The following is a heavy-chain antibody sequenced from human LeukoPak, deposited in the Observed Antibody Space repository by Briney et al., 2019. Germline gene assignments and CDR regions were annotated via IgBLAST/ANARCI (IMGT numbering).Heavy chain of an antibody. D-gene: IGHD5-18*01. CDR1: GFTFSSYA. CDR2: ISSNGGST. J-gene: IGHJ4*02. V-gene: IGHV3-64*01. CDR3: ARRGHGYGSPFDY. Sequence: PGGSLRLSCAASGFTFSSYAMHWVRQAPGKGLEYVSAISSNGGSTYYANSVKGRFTISRDNSKNTLYLQMGSLRAEDMAVYYCARRGHGYGSPFDYWGQGTLVTVSS.